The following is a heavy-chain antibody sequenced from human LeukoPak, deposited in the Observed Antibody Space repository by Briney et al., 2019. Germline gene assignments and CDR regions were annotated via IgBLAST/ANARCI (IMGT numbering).Heavy chain of an antibody. V-gene: IGHV3-23*01. D-gene: IGHD3-22*01. CDR3: AKHYYDSSGYYPYFDY. CDR2: ISGSGGST. J-gene: IGHJ4*02. CDR1: GFTFSSYA. Sequence: GSLRLSCAASGFTFSSYAMIWVRQAPGKGLEWGSAISGSGGSTYYADSVKGRFTISRDNSKNTLYLQMNSLRAEDTAVYYCAKHYYDSSGYYPYFDYWGQGTLVTVSS.